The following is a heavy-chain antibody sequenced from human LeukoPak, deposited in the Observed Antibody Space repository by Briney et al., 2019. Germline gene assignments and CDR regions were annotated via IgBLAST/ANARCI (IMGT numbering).Heavy chain of an antibody. CDR2: INHSGST. CDR1: GGSISSSSHY. Sequence: PSETLSLTCTVSGGSISSSSHYWSWIRQPPGKGLEWIASINHSGSTNYNPSLKSRVTISLDTSKNQFSLKLSSVTAADTAVYYCARSQTGSWYFWGQGTLVTVSS. V-gene: IGHV4-39*07. CDR3: ARSQTGSWYF. D-gene: IGHD6-13*01. J-gene: IGHJ4*02.